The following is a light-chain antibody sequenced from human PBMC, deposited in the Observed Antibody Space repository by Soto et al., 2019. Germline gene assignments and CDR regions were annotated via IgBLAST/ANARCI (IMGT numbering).Light chain of an antibody. CDR1: SSDVGGYNY. CDR2: DVS. Sequence: QSALTQPASVSGSPGQSITISCTGTSSDVGGYNYVSWYQQHPGKAPKLMIYDVSNRPSGVSNRFSGSKSGNTASLTISGLQAEDEADYYCSSYTSSSTLDNVFGPGTKVTVL. J-gene: IGLJ1*01. CDR3: SSYTSSSTLDNV. V-gene: IGLV2-14*01.